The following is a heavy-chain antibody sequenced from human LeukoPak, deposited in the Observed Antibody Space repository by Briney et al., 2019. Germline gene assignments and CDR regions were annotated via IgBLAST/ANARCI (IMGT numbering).Heavy chain of an antibody. D-gene: IGHD3-22*01. CDR2: ISWNSGSI. V-gene: IGHV3-9*01. CDR3: AKDIAHGAMIVAAFDI. CDR1: GFTFDDYA. J-gene: IGHJ3*02. Sequence: GGSLRLSCAASGFTFDDYAMHWVRQAPGKGLEWVSGISWNSGSIGYADSVKGRFTISRDNAKNSLYLQMNSLRAEDTALYYCAKDIAHGAMIVAAFDIWGQGTMVTVSS.